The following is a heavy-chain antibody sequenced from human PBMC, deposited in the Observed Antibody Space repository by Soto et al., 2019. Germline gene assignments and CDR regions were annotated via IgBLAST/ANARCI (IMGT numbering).Heavy chain of an antibody. CDR2: IKSKTDGGTT. D-gene: IGHD3-10*01. CDR3: TTALMVRGVIIIDY. V-gene: IGHV3-15*01. J-gene: IGHJ4*02. CDR1: GFTFSNAW. Sequence: EVQLVASGGGLVKPGGSLRLSCAASGFTFSNAWMSWVRQAPGKGLEWVGRIKSKTDGGTTDYAAPVKGRFTISRDDSKNTLYLQMNSLKTEDTAVYYCTTALMVRGVIIIDYWGQGTLVTVSS.